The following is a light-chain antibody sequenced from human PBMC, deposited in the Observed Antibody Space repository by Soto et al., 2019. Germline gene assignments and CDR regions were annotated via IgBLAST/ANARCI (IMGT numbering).Light chain of an antibody. CDR3: GSYTTSGSLV. V-gene: IGLV2-14*01. CDR2: DVS. CDR1: SSDVGGYNY. Sequence: QSALTQPASLSGSPGQSITISCTGTSSDVGGYNYVSWYQQHTGKGPKLMIYDVSNRPSGISNRFSGSKTGNTASLSISRLQAEDEADYYCGSYTTSGSLVFGGGTELTVL. J-gene: IGLJ2*01.